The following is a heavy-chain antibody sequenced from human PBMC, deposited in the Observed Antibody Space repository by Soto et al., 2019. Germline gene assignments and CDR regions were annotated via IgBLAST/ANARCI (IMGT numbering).Heavy chain of an antibody. Sequence: QVQLVQSGAEVKKPGSSVKVSCKASGGTFSSYAISWVRQAPGQGLEWMGGIIPIFGTANYAQKVQGRVTITADESTSTAYMELSSLRSEDTAVYYCARGQIAPSSYYYYGMDVWGQGTTVTVSS. CDR2: IIPIFGTA. D-gene: IGHD6-13*01. V-gene: IGHV1-69*01. CDR3: ARGQIAPSSYYYYGMDV. J-gene: IGHJ6*02. CDR1: GGTFSSYA.